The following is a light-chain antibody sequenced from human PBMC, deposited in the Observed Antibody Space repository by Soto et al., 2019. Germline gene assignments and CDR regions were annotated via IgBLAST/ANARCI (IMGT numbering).Light chain of an antibody. V-gene: IGKV3-15*01. CDR3: QKYNNWPIT. J-gene: IGKJ5*01. Sequence: EIVMTQSPATLSVSPGERATLSCRASQSVSSNLAWYQQKPGQAPRLLIYGASTRATGIPDRFSGSGSGTDLTLSISRLQSEDFAIYYCQKYNNWPITCGQGTRLEIK. CDR1: QSVSSN. CDR2: GAS.